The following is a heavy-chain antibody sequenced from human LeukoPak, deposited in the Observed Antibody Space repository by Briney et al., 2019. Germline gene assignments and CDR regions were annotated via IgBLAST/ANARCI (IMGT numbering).Heavy chain of an antibody. D-gene: IGHD5-12*01. CDR1: GGSISSYY. J-gene: IGHJ4*02. CDR2: FYSGGGT. Sequence: PSGTLSLTCTVSGGSISSYYWSWIRQPAGKGLEWIGRFYSGGGTDYNPSLKSRVTMSVDTSKNQFSLKLSSVTAADTAVYYCARVYSGYDLPGSLANYYFDYWGQGTLVTVSS. V-gene: IGHV4-4*07. CDR3: ARVYSGYDLPGSLANYYFDY.